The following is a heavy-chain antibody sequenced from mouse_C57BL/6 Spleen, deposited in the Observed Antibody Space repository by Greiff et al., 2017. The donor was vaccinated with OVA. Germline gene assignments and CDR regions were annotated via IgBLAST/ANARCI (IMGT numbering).Heavy chain of an antibody. V-gene: IGHV5-4*01. CDR1: GFTFSSYA. CDR2: ISDGGSYT. J-gene: IGHJ1*03. CDR3: ARDRGNYYGSSPWYFDV. D-gene: IGHD1-1*01. Sequence: EVQLVESGGGLVKPGGSLKLSCAASGFTFSSYAMSWVRQTPEKRLEWVATISDGGSYTYYPDNVKGRFTISRDNAKNNLYLQMSHLKSEDTAMYYCARDRGNYYGSSPWYFDVWGTGTTVTVSS.